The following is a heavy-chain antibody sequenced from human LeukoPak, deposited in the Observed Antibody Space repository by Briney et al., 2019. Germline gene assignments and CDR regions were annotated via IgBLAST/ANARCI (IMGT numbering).Heavy chain of an antibody. J-gene: IGHJ6*02. V-gene: IGHV3-7*05. Sequence: GGSLRLSCAASGFTFSSYWISWVRQAPGKGLEWEANIKQDGSEEVYVDSVKGRFTISRDNAKNSLFLQMNTLRAEDTAVYYCARDPYSSTWSYGMDVWGQGTTVTVSS. CDR3: ARDPYSSTWSYGMDV. CDR2: IKQDGSEE. CDR1: GFTFSSYW. D-gene: IGHD6-6*01.